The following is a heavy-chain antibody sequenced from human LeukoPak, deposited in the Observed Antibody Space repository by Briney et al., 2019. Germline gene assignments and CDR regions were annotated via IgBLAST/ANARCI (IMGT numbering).Heavy chain of an antibody. Sequence: SETLSLTCTVSGAXISSYYCNWIRQPAGKGLEWIGRIYSSGSTNYNPSLKSRVTMSVDTSKNQFSLKLSSVTAADTAVYYCARGAQHHYYYGMDVWGQGTTVTVSS. D-gene: IGHD6-13*01. CDR2: IYSSGST. J-gene: IGHJ6*02. CDR3: ARGAQHHYYYGMDV. CDR1: GAXISSYY. V-gene: IGHV4-4*07.